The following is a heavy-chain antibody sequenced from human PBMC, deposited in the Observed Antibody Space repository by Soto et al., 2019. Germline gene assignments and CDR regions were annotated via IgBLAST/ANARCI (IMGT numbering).Heavy chain of an antibody. CDR2: IYYSGST. J-gene: IGHJ5*02. V-gene: IGHV4-31*03. D-gene: IGHD6-13*01. Sequence: QVQLQESGPGLVKPSQTLSLTCTVSGGSISSGGYYWSWIRQHPEKGLEWIGYIYYSGSTYYNPSRKSRVTISVDTSKNQFSLKLSSVTAADTAVYYCARENSSSWSNWFDPWGQGTLVTVSS. CDR3: ARENSSSWSNWFDP. CDR1: GGSISSGGYY.